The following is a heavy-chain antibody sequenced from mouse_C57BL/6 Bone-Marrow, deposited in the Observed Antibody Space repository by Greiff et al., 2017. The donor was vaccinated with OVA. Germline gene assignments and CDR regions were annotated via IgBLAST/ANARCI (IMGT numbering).Heavy chain of an antibody. V-gene: IGHV1-55*01. CDR1: GYTFTSYW. J-gene: IGHJ3*01. CDR3: AIFTRWFAY. CDR2: IYPGSGST. Sequence: QVHVKQPGAELVKPGASVKMSCKASGYTFTSYWITWVKQRPGQGLEWIGDIYPGSGSTNYNEKFKSKATLTVDTSSSTAYMQLSSLTSEDSAVYYCAIFTRWFAYWGQGTLVTVSA.